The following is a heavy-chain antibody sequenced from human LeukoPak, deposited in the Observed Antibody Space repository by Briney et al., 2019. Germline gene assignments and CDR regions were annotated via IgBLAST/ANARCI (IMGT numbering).Heavy chain of an antibody. CDR1: GYSISSGYY. V-gene: IGHV4-38-2*02. CDR2: IYHSGST. Sequence: PSETLSLTCTVSGYSISSGYYWGWIRQPPGKGLEWIGSIYHSGSTYYNPPLKSRVTISVDTSKNQFSLKLSSVTAADTAVYYCARAPRLRAGNTKSWFDPWGQGTLVTVSS. D-gene: IGHD6-13*01. J-gene: IGHJ5*02. CDR3: ARAPRLRAGNTKSWFDP.